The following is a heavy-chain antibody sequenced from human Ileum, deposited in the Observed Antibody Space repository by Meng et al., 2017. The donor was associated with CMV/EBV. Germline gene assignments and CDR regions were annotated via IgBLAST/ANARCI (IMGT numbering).Heavy chain of an antibody. D-gene: IGHD2-15*01. J-gene: IGHJ4*02. V-gene: IGHV4-4*07. CDR2: IYTSGSS. CDR3: ARDVRLVGHFDY. Sequence: HVQLRESVPGLVKPSETLSLTCGVSGDSISSYHWGWIRQPAGKGLEWIGRIYTSGSSSYNPSLKSRVTMSVDKSKNQVSLKLTSVTAADTAVYYCARDVRLVGHFDYWGQGTLVTVSS. CDR1: GDSISSYH.